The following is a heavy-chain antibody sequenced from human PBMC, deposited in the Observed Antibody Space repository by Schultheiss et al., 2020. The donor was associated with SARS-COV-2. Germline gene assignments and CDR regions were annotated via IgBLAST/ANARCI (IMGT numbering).Heavy chain of an antibody. J-gene: IGHJ6*02. Sequence: SVKVSCKASGFTFTSSAMQWVRQARGQRLEWIGWIVVGSGNTNYAQKFQERVTITRDMSTSTAYMELSSLRSEDTAVYYCARDTAMVIGYYYYGMDVWGQGTTVTVSS. CDR2: IVVGSGNT. CDR3: ARDTAMVIGYYYYGMDV. CDR1: GFTFTSSA. V-gene: IGHV1-58*02. D-gene: IGHD5-18*01.